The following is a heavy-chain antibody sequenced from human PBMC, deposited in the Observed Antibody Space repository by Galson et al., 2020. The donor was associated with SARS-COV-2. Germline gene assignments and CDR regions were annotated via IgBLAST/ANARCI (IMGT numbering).Heavy chain of an antibody. CDR1: GYTLTELS. V-gene: IGHV1-24*01. CDR3: ATGRVVPAAEGRTGWFDP. D-gene: IGHD2-2*01. Sequence: GESLKISCKVSGYTLTELSMHWVRQAPGKGLEWMGGFDPEDGETIYAQKFQGRVTMTEDTSTDTAYMELSSLRSEDTAVYYCATGRVVPAAEGRTGWFDPWGQGTLVTVSS. J-gene: IGHJ5*02. CDR2: FDPEDGET.